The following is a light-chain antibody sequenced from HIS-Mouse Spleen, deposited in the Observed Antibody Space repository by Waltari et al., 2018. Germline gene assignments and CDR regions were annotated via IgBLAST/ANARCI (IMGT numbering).Light chain of an antibody. V-gene: IGLV3-10*01. J-gene: IGLJ2*01. Sequence: SYELTQPPSVSVSPGQTARITCSGDALPKNYASWYQQKSGQAPVLVIYEDSKRPSGIPERFSGSSSGTRATLTISGAQVEDEADYYCYSTDSSGNHRVFGGGTKLTVL. CDR2: EDS. CDR1: ALPKNY. CDR3: YSTDSSGNHRV.